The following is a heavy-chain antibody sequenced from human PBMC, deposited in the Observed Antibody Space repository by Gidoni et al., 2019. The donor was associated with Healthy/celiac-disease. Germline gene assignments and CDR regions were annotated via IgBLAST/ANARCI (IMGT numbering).Heavy chain of an antibody. V-gene: IGHV3-33*01. J-gene: IGHJ3*02. Sequence: QVQLVESGGGVVQPGRSLRLSCAASGFTFSSYGMHWGRQAPGKGLEWVGVIWYDGSNKYYADSVKGRFTISRDNSKNTLYLQMNSLRAEDTAVYYCARELPPARSGDYGAFDIWGQGTMVTVSS. CDR3: ARELPPARSGDYGAFDI. D-gene: IGHD4-17*01. CDR1: GFTFSSYG. CDR2: IWYDGSNK.